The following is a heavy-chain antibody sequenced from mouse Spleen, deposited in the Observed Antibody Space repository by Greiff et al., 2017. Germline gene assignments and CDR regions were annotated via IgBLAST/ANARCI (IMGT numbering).Heavy chain of an antibody. V-gene: IGHV5-17*01. D-gene: IGHD1-1*01. CDR1: GFTFSDYG. CDR2: ISSGSSTI. CDR3: ARPPYYYGSSYWYFDV. J-gene: IGHJ1*01. Sequence: VQLKESGGGLVKPGGSLKLSCAASGFTFSDYGMHWVRQAPEKGLEWVAYISSGSSTIYYADTVKGRFTISRDNAKNTLFLQMTSLRSEDTAMYYCARPPYYYGSSYWYFDVWGAGTTVTVSS.